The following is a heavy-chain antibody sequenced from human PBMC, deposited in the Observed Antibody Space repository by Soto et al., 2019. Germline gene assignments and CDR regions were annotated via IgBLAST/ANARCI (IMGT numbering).Heavy chain of an antibody. V-gene: IGHV1-2*04. D-gene: IGHD5-18*01. J-gene: IGHJ3*02. CDR1: GYTFTGYY. Sequence: ASVKVSCKASGYTFTGYYMHWVRQAPGQGLEWMGWINPNSGGTNYAQKFQGWVTMTRDTSISTAYMELSRLRSDDTAVYYCAREIGWVDTAMVSDAFDIWGQGTMVTVSS. CDR3: AREIGWVDTAMVSDAFDI. CDR2: INPNSGGT.